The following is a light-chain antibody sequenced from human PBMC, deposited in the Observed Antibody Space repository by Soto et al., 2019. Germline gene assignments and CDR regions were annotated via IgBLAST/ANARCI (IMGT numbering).Light chain of an antibody. V-gene: IGKV3-15*01. J-gene: IGKJ1*01. CDR1: QSVSRN. CDR2: DAS. CDR3: QQYNNWLWT. Sequence: EIVMTQSPATLSVSPGERATLSCRASQSVSRNVAWYQQKPGQAPRLLIHDASTRATGISVRFSGSGSGTEFTLPINSLQSEDFAVYYCQQYNNWLWTFGQGTKVEIK.